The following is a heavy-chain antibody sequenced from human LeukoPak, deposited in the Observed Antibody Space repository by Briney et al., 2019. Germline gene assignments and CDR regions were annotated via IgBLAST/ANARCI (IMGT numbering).Heavy chain of an antibody. CDR3: AKIPTAYDSSGYYHCVPY. D-gene: IGHD3-22*01. V-gene: IGHV4-31*03. CDR1: AGSIISGGYY. Sequence: SETLSLTCTVSAGSIISGGYYWSWIRQQRGQGLEWLGYINYSASTYYKPSLKGRVTISAATSKNQFSLKLTTVTAADTAVYYCAKIPTAYDSSGYYHCVPYWGQGTLVTVSS. J-gene: IGHJ4*02. CDR2: INYSAST.